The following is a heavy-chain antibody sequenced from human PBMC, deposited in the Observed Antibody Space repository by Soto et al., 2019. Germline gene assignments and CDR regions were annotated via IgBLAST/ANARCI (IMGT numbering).Heavy chain of an antibody. CDR3: ARLGVAADAAGDYYYYGMDV. D-gene: IGHD2-15*01. V-gene: IGHV5-51*01. J-gene: IGHJ6*02. Sequence: GGAPKISWNGSWYRLTNYWIGGVRQMPGKGLAWMGIIYPGDSDTRYSPSFQGQVTISADKSISTAYLQWSSLKASDTAMYYCARLGVAADAAGDYYYYGMDVWGQGTTVTVSS. CDR2: IYPGDSDT. CDR1: WYRLTNYW.